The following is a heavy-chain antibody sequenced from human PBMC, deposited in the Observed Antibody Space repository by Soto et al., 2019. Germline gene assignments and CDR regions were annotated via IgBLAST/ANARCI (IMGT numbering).Heavy chain of an antibody. CDR1: GYTFTGYY. CDR2: INPNSGGT. J-gene: IGHJ6*03. Sequence: GASVKVSCKASGYTFTGYYMHWVRQAPGQGLEWMGWINPNSGGTNYAQKFQGWVTMTRDTSISTAYMELSKLRSDDTAVYYCARGPDYEFWSATSYYYYYMDVWGKGTTVTVSS. V-gene: IGHV1-2*04. D-gene: IGHD3-3*01. CDR3: ARGPDYEFWSATSYYYYYMDV.